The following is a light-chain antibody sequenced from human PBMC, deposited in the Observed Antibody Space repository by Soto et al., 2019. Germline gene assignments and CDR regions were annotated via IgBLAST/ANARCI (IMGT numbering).Light chain of an antibody. Sequence: QSALTQPASVSGSPGQSITISCTGTSSDVGTYNYVSWYQQHPGKAPNLMIYEVSNRPSGVSHRFSGSKSGNTASLTISGLQAEDEADYYCSSYTSYYTLNVFGTGTKLTVL. CDR1: SSDVGTYNY. V-gene: IGLV2-14*01. J-gene: IGLJ1*01. CDR2: EVS. CDR3: SSYTSYYTLNV.